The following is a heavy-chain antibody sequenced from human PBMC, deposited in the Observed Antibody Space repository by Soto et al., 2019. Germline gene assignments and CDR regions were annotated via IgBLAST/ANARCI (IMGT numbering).Heavy chain of an antibody. Sequence: ETLSLTCTVSGGSISSYYWSWIRQPPGKGLEWIGYMYYSGSTNYNPSLKSRVTISADTSKKQFSLKLSSVTAADTAVYYCARGYCTSTTCYSRTYDSWGQGTLVTVSS. CDR1: GGSISSYY. J-gene: IGHJ4*02. CDR3: ARGYCTSTTCYSRTYDS. CDR2: MYYSGST. V-gene: IGHV4-59*01. D-gene: IGHD2-2*01.